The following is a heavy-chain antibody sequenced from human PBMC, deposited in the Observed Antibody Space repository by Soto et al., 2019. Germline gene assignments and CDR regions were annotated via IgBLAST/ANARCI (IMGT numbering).Heavy chain of an antibody. CDR2: INSDGSST. Sequence: EVQLVESGGGLVQPGGSLRLSCAASGFTFSSYWMLWVRQAPGKGLVWVSRINSDGSSTSYADSVKGRFTISRDNAKNTLYLQMNSLRAEDTAVYYCARFTGGYSYGFADYWGQGTLVTVSS. V-gene: IGHV3-74*01. CDR3: ARFTGGYSYGFADY. D-gene: IGHD5-18*01. CDR1: GFTFSSYW. J-gene: IGHJ4*02.